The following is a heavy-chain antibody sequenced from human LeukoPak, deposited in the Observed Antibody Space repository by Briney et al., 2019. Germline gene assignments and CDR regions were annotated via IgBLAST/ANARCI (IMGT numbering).Heavy chain of an antibody. CDR1: GYTFTGYY. J-gene: IGHJ4*02. Sequence: GASVKVSCKASGYTFTGYYMHWVRQAPGQGLEWMGGIIPIFGASNSAQKFQGRVTFTADESTSTAYMELTSLRYEDTAVYYCARTQGHYDFWGQGTLVTVSS. V-gene: IGHV1-69*13. CDR2: IIPIFGAS. CDR3: ARTQGHYDF.